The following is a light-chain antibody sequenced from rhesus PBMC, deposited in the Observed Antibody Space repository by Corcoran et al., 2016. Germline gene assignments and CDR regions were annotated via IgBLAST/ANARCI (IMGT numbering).Light chain of an antibody. J-gene: IGKJ1*01. CDR3: QQHNIYPRT. Sequence: DIQMSQSPSSLAAAVGDRVTITCRASQDSTSDLAWYQQKPGKAPKPLFYYASNLESGVPSRFRCRGSGTVFTLTIISLQPVDFAIYYCQQHNIYPRTFGQGTRVEIK. CDR2: YAS. V-gene: IGKV1S14*01. CDR1: QDSTSD.